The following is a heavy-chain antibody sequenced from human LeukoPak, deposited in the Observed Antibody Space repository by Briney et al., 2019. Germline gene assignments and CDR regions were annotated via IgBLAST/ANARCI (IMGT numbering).Heavy chain of an antibody. CDR3: ARGMWFFGPYYMDV. D-gene: IGHD2-21*01. J-gene: IGHJ6*03. CDR2: MNPNSGNT. V-gene: IGHV1-8*03. CDR1: GYTFTSYD. Sequence: GASVKVSCKASGYTFTSYDINWVRQATGQGLEWMGWMNPNSGNTGYAQKFQGRVTITRNTSISTAYMELSSLRSEDTAVYYCARGMWFFGPYYMDVWGKGTTVTISS.